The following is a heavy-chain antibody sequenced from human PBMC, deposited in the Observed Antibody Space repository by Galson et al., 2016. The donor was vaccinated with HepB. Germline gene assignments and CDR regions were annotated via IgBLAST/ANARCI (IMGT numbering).Heavy chain of an antibody. Sequence: CAASGFTFGNYWMHWVRQAPGKGPVWVSRISPDGSSTSYADSVKGRFTISRDNAKNTLYLQMSSLRAEDTAVYYCARDFQFGSVSNGYWGQGTLVTVSS. CDR1: GFTFGNYW. J-gene: IGHJ4*02. V-gene: IGHV3-74*01. CDR2: ISPDGSST. D-gene: IGHD3-10*01. CDR3: ARDFQFGSVSNGY.